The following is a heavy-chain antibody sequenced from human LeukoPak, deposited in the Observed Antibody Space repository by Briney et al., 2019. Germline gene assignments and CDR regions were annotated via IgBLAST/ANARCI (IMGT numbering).Heavy chain of an antibody. CDR3: ARVCSGGSCYTPNDAFDI. CDR1: GGSISSYY. CDR2: IYTSGST. V-gene: IGHV4-4*07. Sequence: SETLSLTCTVSGGSISSYYWSWIRQPAGKGLEWIGRIYTSGSTNYNPSLKSRVTMSVDTSKNQFSLKLSSVTAADTAVYYCARVCSGGSCYTPNDAFDIWGQGTMVTVSS. D-gene: IGHD2-15*01. J-gene: IGHJ3*02.